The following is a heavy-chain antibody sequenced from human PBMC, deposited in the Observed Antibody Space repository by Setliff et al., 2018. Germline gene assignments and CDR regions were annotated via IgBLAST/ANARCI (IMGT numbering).Heavy chain of an antibody. J-gene: IGHJ4*02. CDR2: INHRGST. Sequence: ASVTLSLTCTVSGGSISSDSHYWTWIRQPPGKGLEWIGEINHRGSTNYNPSLKSRATISIDTSKDQFSLKLISMSAADTAVYFCARGRNIAARLLDSWGQGALVTVSS. V-gene: IGHV4-39*07. CDR3: ARGRNIAARLLDS. D-gene: IGHD6-6*01. CDR1: GGSISSDSHY.